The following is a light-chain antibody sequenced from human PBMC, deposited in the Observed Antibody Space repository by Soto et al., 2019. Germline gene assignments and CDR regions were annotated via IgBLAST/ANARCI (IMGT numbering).Light chain of an antibody. Sequence: EIVMTQSPATLSVSPGERATLSCWASQSVSSNLAWYQQKPGQAPRLLIYGASTRATGIPARFSGSGSGTEFTLTISSLQSEDFAVYYCQQYNNWPPLYTFGQVTKLEIK. CDR1: QSVSSN. J-gene: IGKJ2*01. CDR3: QQYNNWPPLYT. CDR2: GAS. V-gene: IGKV3-15*01.